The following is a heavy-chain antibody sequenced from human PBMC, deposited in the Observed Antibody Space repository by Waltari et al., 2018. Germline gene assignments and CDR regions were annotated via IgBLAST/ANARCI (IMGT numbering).Heavy chain of an antibody. D-gene: IGHD2-2*01. V-gene: IGHV1-69*01. Sequence: QVRLVQSGAEVKKPGSSVKVSCKASGGTFSSYAISWVRQAPGQGLEWMGGIIPIFGTANYAQKFQGRVTITADESTSRAYMALSSLRSEDTAVYYCARGVVVVPAATSGPSNYFDYWGQGTLVTVSS. J-gene: IGHJ4*02. CDR1: GGTFSSYA. CDR3: ARGVVVVPAATSGPSNYFDY. CDR2: IIPIFGTA.